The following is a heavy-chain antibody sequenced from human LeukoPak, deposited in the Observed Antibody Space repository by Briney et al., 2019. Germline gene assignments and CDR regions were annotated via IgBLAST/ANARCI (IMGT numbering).Heavy chain of an antibody. V-gene: IGHV4-59*01. CDR2: IYYSGST. D-gene: IGHD3-10*01. Sequence: SSETLSLTCTVSGGSISSYYWSWIRQPPGKGLEWIGYIYYSGSTNYNPSLKSRVTISVDTSKNQFSLKLSSVTAADTAVYYCARGKGFGVSWPNFDYWGQGTLVTVSS. J-gene: IGHJ4*02. CDR1: GGSISSYY. CDR3: ARGKGFGVSWPNFDY.